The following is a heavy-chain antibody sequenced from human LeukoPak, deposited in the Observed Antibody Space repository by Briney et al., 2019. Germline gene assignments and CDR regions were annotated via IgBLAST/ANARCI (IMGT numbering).Heavy chain of an antibody. CDR1: GGSINSGDYY. Sequence: PSQTLSLTCAVSGGSINSGDYYWSWIRQPTGKGLEWIGYIYSSGGTYYNPSLKSRVAIFVDTSKKRFSLKLNSVTAADAAVYYCARVSGHYGVGSYYFDSWGQGILVSVSS. CDR2: IYSSGGT. CDR3: ARVSGHYGVGSYYFDS. J-gene: IGHJ4*02. V-gene: IGHV4-30-4*08. D-gene: IGHD3-10*01.